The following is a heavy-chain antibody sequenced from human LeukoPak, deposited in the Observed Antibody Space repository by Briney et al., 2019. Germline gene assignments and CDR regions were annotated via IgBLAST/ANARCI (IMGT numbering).Heavy chain of an antibody. Sequence: GASVKVSCKASGGTFSSYTINWVRQAPGQGLEWMGWINPNSGGTNYAQKFQGRVTMTRDTSISTAYMELSRLRSDDTAVYYCARDRGTTGTYYFDYWGQGTLVTVSS. CDR1: GGTFSSYT. CDR2: INPNSGGT. V-gene: IGHV1-2*02. J-gene: IGHJ4*02. CDR3: ARDRGTTGTYYFDY. D-gene: IGHD1-1*01.